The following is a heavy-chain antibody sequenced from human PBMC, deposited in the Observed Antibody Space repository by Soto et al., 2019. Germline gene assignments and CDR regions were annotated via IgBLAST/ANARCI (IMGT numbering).Heavy chain of an antibody. Sequence: QITLKESGPTLVKPTQPLTLTCTFSGFSLSTSGVGVGWIRQPPGTALEWLALIYSNDDKRFSPSLKSRVTINKDTSKNQVVLTMTNMDPVDTATYYWAHMRGSGLYGRDVWGQGPTVTVAS. CDR3: AHMRGSGLYGRDV. D-gene: IGHD3-10*01. J-gene: IGHJ6*02. V-gene: IGHV2-5*01. CDR1: GFSLSTSGVG. CDR2: IYSNDDK.